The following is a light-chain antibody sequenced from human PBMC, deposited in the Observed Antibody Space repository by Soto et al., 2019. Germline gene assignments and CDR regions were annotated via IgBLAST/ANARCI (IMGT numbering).Light chain of an antibody. V-gene: IGKV3-20*01. CDR3: QQYGSSPWT. CDR2: GAS. J-gene: IGKJ1*01. Sequence: EIVLTQSPGTLSLSPGERATLSCRASQTVSNSYIAWYQQKPGQAPRLLIYGASSRATGIPDRFSGSGSGTDFTLTISRREPEDLAVYYCQQYGSSPWTFGQGTRVEIK. CDR1: QTVSNSY.